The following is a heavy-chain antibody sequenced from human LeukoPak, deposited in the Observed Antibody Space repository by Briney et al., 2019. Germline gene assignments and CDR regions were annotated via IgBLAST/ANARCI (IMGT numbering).Heavy chain of an antibody. J-gene: IGHJ3*02. CDR2: INSDGGNT. CDR1: GFTFSTYW. V-gene: IGHV3-74*01. CDR3: AREAYSNYAYDM. D-gene: IGHD6-13*01. Sequence: PGGSLRLSCAASGFTFSTYWIRWVRQAPGKGLVWVSRINSDGGNTVYADSAKGRFTISRDNVKNTVYLQMNSLRAEDTAVYYCAREAYSNYAYDMWGQGTMVIVSS.